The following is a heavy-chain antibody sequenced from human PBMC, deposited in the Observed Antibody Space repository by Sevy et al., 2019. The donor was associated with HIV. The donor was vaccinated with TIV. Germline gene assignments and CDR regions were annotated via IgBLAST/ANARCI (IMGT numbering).Heavy chain of an antibody. CDR1: GYSFIDNY. CDR2: FNPNSGGT. V-gene: IGHV1-2*06. D-gene: IGHD1-1*01. CDR3: ARVPPLIHDGQNY. Sequence: ASMKVSCKASGYSFIDNYLHWVRQAPGQGLEWMGRFNPNSGGTNYAQKFQGRVTMTRETSISTVYMELTRLTSDDTAVYYCARVPPLIHDGQNYWGQGTLVTVSS. J-gene: IGHJ4*02.